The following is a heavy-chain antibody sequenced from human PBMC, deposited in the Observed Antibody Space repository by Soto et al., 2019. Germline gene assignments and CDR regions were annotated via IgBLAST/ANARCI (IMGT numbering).Heavy chain of an antibody. Sequence: ESGGGLVKPGGSLRLSCAASGFTFSSYSMNWVRQAPGKGLEWVSSISSSSSYIYYADSVKGRFTISRDNAKNSLYLQMTSLRAEDTAVYYCARDGAMREYPYYYYYYGMDVWGQGTTVTVSS. CDR3: ARDGAMREYPYYYYYYGMDV. J-gene: IGHJ6*02. CDR1: GFTFSSYS. D-gene: IGHD2-2*01. CDR2: ISSSSSYI. V-gene: IGHV3-21*01.